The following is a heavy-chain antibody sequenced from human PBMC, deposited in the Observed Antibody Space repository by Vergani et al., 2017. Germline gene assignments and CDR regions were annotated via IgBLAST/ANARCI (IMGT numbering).Heavy chain of an antibody. CDR2: IDHTVRP. CDR1: GGSFTSYH. D-gene: IGHD2-8*01. CDR3: ARVNTEANGHLYYYYYMDV. V-gene: IGHV4-34*01. J-gene: IGHJ6*03. Sequence: QVQLQQWGGGLLKPSETLSLTCVVNGGSFTSYHWTWIRQSPGEGLEWVGDIDHTVRPDYNPSLKSRHTMSVDKSRNQFSLTLNSVTATDTAIYFCARVNTEANGHLYYYYYMDVWGQGTAVTVS.